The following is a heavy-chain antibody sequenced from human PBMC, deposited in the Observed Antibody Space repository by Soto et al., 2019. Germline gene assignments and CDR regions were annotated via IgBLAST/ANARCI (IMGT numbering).Heavy chain of an antibody. V-gene: IGHV3-48*02. CDR1: GFTFSSYS. D-gene: IGHD3-3*01. J-gene: IGHJ4*02. CDR2: ISPAGNSV. Sequence: PGGSLRLSCDASGFTFSSYSINWIRQAPGKGPEWVSWISPAGNSVDYTDSVKGRFTISRDNAENSLYLEMNSLRDDDTAVYYCVIDHLLAFDYWGQGTLVTVSS. CDR3: VIDHLLAFDY.